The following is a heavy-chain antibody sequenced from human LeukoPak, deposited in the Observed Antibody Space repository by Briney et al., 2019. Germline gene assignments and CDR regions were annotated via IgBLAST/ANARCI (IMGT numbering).Heavy chain of an antibody. CDR3: ASGGTGARKYYSDPFHY. Sequence: GGSLRLSCAASGFIVSSNYMSWVRQAPGKGLEWVSIMYSAGSTYYAGSVRGRFTISRDSSKNTVSLQMNSLRVEDTAVYYCASGGTGARKYYSDPFHYWGQGTLVTVSS. J-gene: IGHJ4*02. CDR1: GFIVSSNY. CDR2: MYSAGST. D-gene: IGHD3-10*01. V-gene: IGHV3-53*01.